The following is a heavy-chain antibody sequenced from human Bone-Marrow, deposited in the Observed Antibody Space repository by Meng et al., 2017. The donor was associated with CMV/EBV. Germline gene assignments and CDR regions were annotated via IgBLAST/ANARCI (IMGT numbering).Heavy chain of an antibody. Sequence: GGSLRLSCAASGFTFSNAWMSWVRQAPGKGLEWVGRIKSKTDGGTTDYAAPVKGRFTISSDNAKNSLYLQMNSLRAEDTAVYYCARDVRTTLYYYGMDVWGQGTTVTVSS. V-gene: IGHV3-15*01. D-gene: IGHD4-11*01. CDR2: IKSKTDGGTT. J-gene: IGHJ6*02. CDR3: ARDVRTTLYYYGMDV. CDR1: GFTFSNAW.